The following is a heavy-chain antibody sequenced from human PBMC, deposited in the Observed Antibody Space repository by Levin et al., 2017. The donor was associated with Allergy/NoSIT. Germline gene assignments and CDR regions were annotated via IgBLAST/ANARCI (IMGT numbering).Heavy chain of an antibody. CDR3: ARAPHQPLDSSSWYNYYYGMDV. CDR2: ISYDGSNK. V-gene: IGHV3-30*04. CDR1: GFTFSSYA. J-gene: IGHJ6*02. D-gene: IGHD6-13*01. Sequence: GGSLRLSCAASGFTFSSYAMHWVRQAPGKGLEWVAVISYDGSNKYYADSVKGRFTISRDNSKNTLYLQMNSLRAEDTAVYYCARAPHQPLDSSSWYNYYYGMDVWGQGTTVTVSS.